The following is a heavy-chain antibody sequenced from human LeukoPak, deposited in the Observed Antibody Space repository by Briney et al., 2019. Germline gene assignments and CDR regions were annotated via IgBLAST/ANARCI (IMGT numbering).Heavy chain of an antibody. CDR3: ARGSPVTIFGGVIAFDI. V-gene: IGHV1-2*02. Sequence: ASVKVSCKASGYTFTSYAMNWVRQAPGQGLEWMGWINPNSGGTNYAQKFQGRVTMTRDTSISTAYMELSRLRSDDTAVYYCARGSPVTIFGGVIAFDIWGQGTMVTVSS. CDR1: GYTFTSYA. J-gene: IGHJ3*02. D-gene: IGHD3-3*01. CDR2: INPNSGGT.